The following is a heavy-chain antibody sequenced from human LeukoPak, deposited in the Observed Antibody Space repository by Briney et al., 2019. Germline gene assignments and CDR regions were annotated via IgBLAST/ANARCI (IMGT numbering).Heavy chain of an antibody. V-gene: IGHV3-21*01. Sequence: GGSLRLSCAGSGFTFSSYSMNWVRQAPGKGLEWVSSISSSSYIYYADSVKGRFTISRDNAKNSLYLQMNSLRAEDTAVYYCARVTIFGVVITQFDYWGQGTLVTVSS. CDR1: GFTFSSYS. CDR2: ISSSSYI. J-gene: IGHJ4*02. CDR3: ARVTIFGVVITQFDY. D-gene: IGHD3-3*01.